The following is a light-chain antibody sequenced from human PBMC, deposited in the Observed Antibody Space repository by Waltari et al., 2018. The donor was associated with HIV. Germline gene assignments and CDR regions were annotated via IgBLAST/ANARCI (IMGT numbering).Light chain of an antibody. CDR1: STDIGSSKL. CDR2: EVT. V-gene: IGLV2-23*02. CDR3: CSHAGGFTFL. Sequence: QSALTQPASVSGSPGQSITLSCTGSSTDIGSSKLVSWYQQHPGKAPTLILYEVTERPSWVSNRFSGSKSGNTASLTISGLQAEDEADYYCCSHAGGFTFLFGGGTKVTVL. J-gene: IGLJ2*01.